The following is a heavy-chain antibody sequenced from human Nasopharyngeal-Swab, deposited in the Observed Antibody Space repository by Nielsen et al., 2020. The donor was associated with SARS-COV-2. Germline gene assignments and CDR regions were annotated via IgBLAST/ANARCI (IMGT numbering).Heavy chain of an antibody. D-gene: IGHD2-15*01. CDR1: GFTFSSYA. Sequence: GSLRLSCAASGFTFSSYAMSWVRQAPGKGLEWVSVIYSGGSSTYYADSVKGRFTISRDNSKNTLYLQMNSLRAEDTAVYYCAKDQGALYCSGGSCYSGPQSNYYYGMDVWGQGTTVTVSS. V-gene: IGHV3-23*03. J-gene: IGHJ6*02. CDR3: AKDQGALYCSGGSCYSGPQSNYYYGMDV. CDR2: IYSGGSST.